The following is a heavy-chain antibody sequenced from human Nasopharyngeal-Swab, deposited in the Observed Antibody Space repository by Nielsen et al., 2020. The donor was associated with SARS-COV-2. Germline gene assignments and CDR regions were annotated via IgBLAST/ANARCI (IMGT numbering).Heavy chain of an antibody. V-gene: IGHV4-39*01. D-gene: IGHD2-2*01. Sequence: SETLSLTCTVSGGSISSSSYYWGWIRQPPGKGLEWIGSIYYSGSTYYNPSLKSRVTISVDTSKDQFSLKLSSMTAADTAVYYCARPSKTGYWYFDLWGRGTLVTVSS. CDR1: GGSISSSSYY. J-gene: IGHJ2*01. CDR3: ARPSKTGYWYFDL. CDR2: IYYSGST.